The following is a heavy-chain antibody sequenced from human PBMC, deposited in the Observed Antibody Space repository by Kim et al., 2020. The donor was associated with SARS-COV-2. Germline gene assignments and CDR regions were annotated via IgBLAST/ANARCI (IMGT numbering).Heavy chain of an antibody. Sequence: GGSLRLSCVASGLTVRNNYMTWIRQAPGKGLEWVSVIFRGGSIYYAASVQGRFTISRDYSKNILSLQMNSLRVEDTAIYYCARDPVGDGYSFFDYWGRG. CDR2: IFRGGSI. D-gene: IGHD4-4*01. V-gene: IGHV3-53*01. CDR1: GLTVRNNY. CDR3: ARDPVGDGYSFFDY. J-gene: IGHJ4*02.